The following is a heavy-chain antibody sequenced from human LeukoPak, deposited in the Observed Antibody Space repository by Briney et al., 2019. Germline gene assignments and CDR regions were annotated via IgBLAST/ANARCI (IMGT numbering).Heavy chain of an antibody. J-gene: IGHJ4*01. D-gene: IGHD6-13*01. CDR3: ARGTRIADFDY. CDR2: TYYRSRWYN. V-gene: IGHV6-1*01. CDR1: GDSVSSNIAA. Sequence: SQTLSLTCGLSGDSVSSNIAAWNWIRQSPSRGLEWLGRTYYRSRWYNEYGESVKSRTTINSDTSKNQFSLQLNSVTPEDTAVYYCARGTRIADFDYWGLEPWSPSPQ.